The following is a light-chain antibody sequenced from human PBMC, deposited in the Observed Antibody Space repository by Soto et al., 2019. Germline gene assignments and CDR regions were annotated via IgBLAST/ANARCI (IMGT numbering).Light chain of an antibody. J-gene: IGLJ2*01. CDR1: SSNIGAGYD. V-gene: IGLV1-40*01. CDR3: QSYDSSLSAVV. CDR2: GNS. Sequence: QSALTQPPSVSGAPGQRVTISCTGSSSNIGAGYDVHWYQQLPGTAPKLLIYGNSNRPSGVPDRFSGSKSDTSASLAITGLQAEDEADYYCQSYDSSLSAVVFGGGTKLTV.